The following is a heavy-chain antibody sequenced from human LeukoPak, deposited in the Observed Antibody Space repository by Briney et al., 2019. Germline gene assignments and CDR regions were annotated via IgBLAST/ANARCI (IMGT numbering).Heavy chain of an antibody. J-gene: IGHJ4*02. Sequence: SETLSLTCTVSGGSISSSSYYWGWIRQPPGKGLEWIGSIYYSGSTYYNPSLKSRVTISVDTSKNQFSLKLSSVTAADTAVYYCARLEGARGYSYGRYFDYWGQGTLVTVSS. D-gene: IGHD5-18*01. CDR1: GGSISSSSYY. CDR2: IYYSGST. V-gene: IGHV4-39*07. CDR3: ARLEGARGYSYGRYFDY.